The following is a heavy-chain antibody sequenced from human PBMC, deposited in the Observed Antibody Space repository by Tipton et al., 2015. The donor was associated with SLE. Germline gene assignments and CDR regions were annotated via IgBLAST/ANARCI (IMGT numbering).Heavy chain of an antibody. D-gene: IGHD4-23*01. J-gene: IGHJ4*02. CDR1: GYAFSSYD. Sequence: QLVQSGAEVQKPGASVKVSCKASGYAFSSYDINWVRQASGQGLEWMGWMNPKSGNTGFAQKFQGRVTMTRNNAITTAYMELSSLRSEDTAIYYRTRRCGKGFAYWGQGTLITVSS. V-gene: IGHV1-8*01. CDR2: MNPKSGNT. CDR3: TRRCGKGFAY.